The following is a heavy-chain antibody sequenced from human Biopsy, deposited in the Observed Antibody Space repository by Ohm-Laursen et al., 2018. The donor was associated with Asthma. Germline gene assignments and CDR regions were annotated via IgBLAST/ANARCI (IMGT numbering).Heavy chain of an antibody. J-gene: IGHJ4*02. CDR3: ARAQDYYDSRGYYRSFDY. CDR2: IYYRGST. Sequence: SETLSLTCTVSYGSINSGGYYWTWIRQHPGKGLEWIGLIYYRGSTYYNPSLKSRVSISIDTSKNQFSQKLSSVTAADTAVYYCARAQDYYDSRGYYRSFDYWGQGTLVTVSS. CDR1: YGSINSGGYY. D-gene: IGHD3-22*01. V-gene: IGHV4-31*03.